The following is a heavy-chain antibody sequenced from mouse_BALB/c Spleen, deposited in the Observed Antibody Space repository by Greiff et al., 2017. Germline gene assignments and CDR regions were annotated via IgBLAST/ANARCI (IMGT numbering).Heavy chain of an antibody. CDR2: ISSGGST. CDR3: ARGGYGNSAWFAY. Sequence: EVQGVESGGGLVKPGGSLKLSCAASGFTFSSYAMSWVRQTPEKRLEWVASISSGGSTYYPDSVKGRFTISRDNARNILYLQMSSLRSEDTAMYYCARGGYGNSAWFAYWGQGTLVTVSA. D-gene: IGHD2-1*01. J-gene: IGHJ3*01. V-gene: IGHV5-6-5*01. CDR1: GFTFSSYA.